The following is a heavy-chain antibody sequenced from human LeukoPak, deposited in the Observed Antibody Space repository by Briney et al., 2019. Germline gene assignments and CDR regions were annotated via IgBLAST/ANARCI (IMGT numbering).Heavy chain of an antibody. J-gene: IGHJ4*02. CDR1: GYTFTSYD. V-gene: IGHV1-8*01. D-gene: IGHD3-22*01. CDR3: TRGRGWLAPFDF. CDR2: MNPKSGNT. Sequence: GASVKVSCKASGYTFTSYDINWVRQAPGQGLEWLGWMNPKSGNTGVAQKLQGRLFMTRNTSITTAYMELRSLRFEDTAVYYCTRGRGWLAPFDFWGQGTRVTVSS.